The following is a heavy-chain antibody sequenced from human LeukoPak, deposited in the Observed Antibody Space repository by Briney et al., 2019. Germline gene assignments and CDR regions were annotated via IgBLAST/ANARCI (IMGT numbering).Heavy chain of an antibody. CDR1: GFTFSSSW. Sequence: GGSLRLSCAASGFTFSSSWMYWVRQAPGKGLVWVSRINSDESITTYADSVKGRFTISSDNAKNTLYLQMNSLRAEDTAVYYCARGLVPGFLDYWGQGTPVTVSS. J-gene: IGHJ4*02. V-gene: IGHV3-74*01. CDR2: INSDESIT. CDR3: ARGLVPGFLDY. D-gene: IGHD4-11*01.